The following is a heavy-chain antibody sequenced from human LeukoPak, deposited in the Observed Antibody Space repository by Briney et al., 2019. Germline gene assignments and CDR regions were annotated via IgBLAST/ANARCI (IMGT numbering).Heavy chain of an antibody. CDR3: AREDHDAFDI. CDR2: IYYSGST. CDR1: GGSISTSSYY. Sequence: SETLSLTCTVSGGSISTSSYYWGWIRQPPGKGLEGIGSIYYSGSTYYNPSLKSRVTISVDTSKNQFSLRLNSVTAADTAVYYCAREDHDAFDIWGQGTMVTVSS. J-gene: IGHJ3*02. V-gene: IGHV4-39*07.